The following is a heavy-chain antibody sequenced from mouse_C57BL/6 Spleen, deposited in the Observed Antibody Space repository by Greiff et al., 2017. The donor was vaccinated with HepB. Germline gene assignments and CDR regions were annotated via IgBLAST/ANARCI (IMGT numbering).Heavy chain of an antibody. CDR2: ISDGGSYT. CDR1: GFTFSSYA. D-gene: IGHD1-1*01. V-gene: IGHV5-4*03. CDR3: ARTSLYYYGSSPWFAY. J-gene: IGHJ3*01. Sequence: DVKLVESGGGLVKPGGSLKLSCAASGFTFSSYAMSWVRQTPEKRLEWVATISDGGSYTYYPDNVKGRFTISRDNAKNNLYLQMSHLKSEDTAMYYCARTSLYYYGSSPWFAYWGQGTLVTVSA.